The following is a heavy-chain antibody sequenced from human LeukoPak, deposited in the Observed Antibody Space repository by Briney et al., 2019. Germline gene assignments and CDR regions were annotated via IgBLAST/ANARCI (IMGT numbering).Heavy chain of an antibody. Sequence: SETLSLTCTVSGGSISSSSYYWGWIRQPPGTGLEWIGSIYYSGSTYYNPSLKSRVTISVDTSKNQFSLKLSSVTAADTAVYYCASSSGPYDYVWGSYERDYWGQGTLVTVSS. CDR2: IYYSGST. J-gene: IGHJ4*02. CDR1: GGSISSSSYY. CDR3: ASSSGPYDYVWGSYERDY. D-gene: IGHD3-16*01. V-gene: IGHV4-39*01.